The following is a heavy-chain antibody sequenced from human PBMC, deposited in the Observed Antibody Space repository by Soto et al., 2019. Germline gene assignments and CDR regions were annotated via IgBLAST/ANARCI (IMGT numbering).Heavy chain of an antibody. CDR2: ISNDGSST. D-gene: IGHD3-22*01. CDR1: GFTSSSYW. J-gene: IGHJ3*02. Sequence: EVQLVESGGGLVQPGGSLRLSCAASGFTSSSYWIHWVSQAPGKGLVWVSRISNDGSSTNYADSVKGRFTISRDNAKNTVYLQMNSLRAEDKAVYYCARDTYYYDSSDHFAADAFDIWGQGTMVTVSS. CDR3: ARDTYYYDSSDHFAADAFDI. V-gene: IGHV3-74*01.